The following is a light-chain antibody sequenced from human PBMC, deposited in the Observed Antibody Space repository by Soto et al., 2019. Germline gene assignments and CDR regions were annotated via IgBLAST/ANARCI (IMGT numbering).Light chain of an antibody. Sequence: QPVLSQPPSASGTPGQTVTISCSGRSSNIGSNIVNWYQQLPGTAPKLLIYNDDHRPSGVAGRFSGSKSGTSASLAISGLQSEDEADYYCSAWDASLGAILFGGGTKLTVL. CDR2: NDD. CDR1: SSNIGSNI. J-gene: IGLJ3*02. CDR3: SAWDASLGAIL. V-gene: IGLV1-44*01.